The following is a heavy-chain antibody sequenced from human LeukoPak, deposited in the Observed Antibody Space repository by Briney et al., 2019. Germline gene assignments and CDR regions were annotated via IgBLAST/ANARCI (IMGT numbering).Heavy chain of an antibody. CDR3: AHRPQWFGDPNSRGLNWFDP. D-gene: IGHD3-10*01. J-gene: IGHJ5*02. CDR1: GFSLSTSGVG. CDR2: IYWNDDK. Sequence: SGPTLVKPTQTLTLTCTFSGFSLSTSGVGVGWIRQPPGKALEWLALIYWNDDKRYSPSLKSRLTITKDTSKNQVVLTMTNMDPVDTATYYCAHRPQWFGDPNSRGLNWFDPWGQGTLVTVSS. V-gene: IGHV2-5*01.